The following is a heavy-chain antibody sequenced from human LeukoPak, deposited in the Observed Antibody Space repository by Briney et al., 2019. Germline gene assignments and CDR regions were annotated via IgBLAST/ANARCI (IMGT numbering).Heavy chain of an antibody. D-gene: IGHD3-10*01. J-gene: IGHJ4*02. CDR2: VSNSGGTI. CDR1: GFTFSNYA. V-gene: IGHV3-23*01. Sequence: GGSLRLSCAASGFTFSNYAMSWVRQAPGEGLEWVSAVSNSGGTIHYADSVKGRFTISRDNSKNTLYLQMNSLTAEDTAVYHCAKGKGTGSCYYFDYWGQGTLVIVSS. CDR3: AKGKGTGSCYYFDY.